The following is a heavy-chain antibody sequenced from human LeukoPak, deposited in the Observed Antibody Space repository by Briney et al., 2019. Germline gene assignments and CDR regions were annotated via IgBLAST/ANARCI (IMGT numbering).Heavy chain of an antibody. D-gene: IGHD4-17*01. CDR2: INHSGTT. Sequence: PSEALSLTCAVSGGSFSGYYWSWIRQPPGKGLEWIGEINHSGTTNYNPSLKSRVTISTDTSKNQFSLKLSSVTAADTAVYYCARCADYGDTPMYNWFDPWGQGTLVTVSS. J-gene: IGHJ5*02. V-gene: IGHV4-34*01. CDR3: ARCADYGDTPMYNWFDP. CDR1: GGSFSGYY.